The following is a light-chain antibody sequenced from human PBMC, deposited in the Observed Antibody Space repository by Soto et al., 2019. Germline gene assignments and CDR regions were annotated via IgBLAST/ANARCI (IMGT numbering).Light chain of an antibody. V-gene: IGKV3-20*01. CDR2: GAS. CDR3: QQCGRTPPGVT. Sequence: EIVLTQSPGTLSLSPGERATLSCRASQSISSNYLAWYQQKPGQAPRLLIYGASFRATGIPDRFSGSGSGTDFTLTISRLEPEDFAVYYCQQCGRTPPGVTFGPGTKVDI. CDR1: QSISSNY. J-gene: IGKJ3*01.